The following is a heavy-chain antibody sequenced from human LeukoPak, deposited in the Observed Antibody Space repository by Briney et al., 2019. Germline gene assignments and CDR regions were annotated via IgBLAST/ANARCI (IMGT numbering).Heavy chain of an antibody. J-gene: IGHJ6*03. Sequence: PSETLSLTCTVSGGSIINYYWSWIRQSAGTGLEWVGRIYITGSTNYNPSLQSRLSISVDTSKNQFSLRLTSVSAADTAVYYCARLKYYDSTGYSPGYYMDVWGKGITVTVSS. V-gene: IGHV4-4*07. CDR3: ARLKYYDSTGYSPGYYMDV. D-gene: IGHD3-22*01. CDR1: GGSIINYY. CDR2: IYITGST.